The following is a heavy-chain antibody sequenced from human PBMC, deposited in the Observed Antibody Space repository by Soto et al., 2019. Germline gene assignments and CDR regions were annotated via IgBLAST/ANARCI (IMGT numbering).Heavy chain of an antibody. D-gene: IGHD2-2*01. V-gene: IGHV4-34*01. CDR1: GGSFSGYY. CDR3: ARGLLHPNVVPAANPYYYYYYMDV. CDR2: INHSGST. J-gene: IGHJ6*03. Sequence: QVQLQQWGAGLLKPSETLSLTCAVYGGSFSGYYWSWIRQPPGKGLEWIGEINHSGSTNYNPSLKSRGTISVDTSKNQFSLKLSSVTAADTAVYYCARGLLHPNVVPAANPYYYYYYMDVWGKGTTVTVSS.